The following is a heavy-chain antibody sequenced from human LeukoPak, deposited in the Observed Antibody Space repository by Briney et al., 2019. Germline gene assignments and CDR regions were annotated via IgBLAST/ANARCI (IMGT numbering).Heavy chain of an antibody. CDR2: IRYDGSNK. J-gene: IGHJ2*01. CDR3: AKPSHTGSYYWYFDL. D-gene: IGHD1-26*01. Sequence: GGPLRLSCAASGFTFSSYGMHWVRQAPGKGLEWVAFIRYDGSNKYYADSLKGRFTISRDNSKNTLYLQMNSLRAEDTAVYYCAKPSHTGSYYWYFDLWGRGTLVTVSS. CDR1: GFTFSSYG. V-gene: IGHV3-30*02.